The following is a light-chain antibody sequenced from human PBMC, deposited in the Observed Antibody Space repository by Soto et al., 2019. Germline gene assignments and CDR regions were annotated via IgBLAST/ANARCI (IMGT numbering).Light chain of an antibody. V-gene: IGKV3-20*01. CDR2: GAS. CDR3: QQYDNSPWT. Sequence: EIVVTQSPGTLSLSPGEGATLSCRASQSVSSSYLAWYQQKPGQAPRLLIYGASSRATGIPDRFSGGGSGTDFTLTISRLEPEDFAVYYCQQYDNSPWTFGQGTKVEIK. CDR1: QSVSSSY. J-gene: IGKJ1*01.